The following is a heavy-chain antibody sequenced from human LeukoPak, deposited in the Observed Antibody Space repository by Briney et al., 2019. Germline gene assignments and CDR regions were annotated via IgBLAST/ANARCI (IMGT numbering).Heavy chain of an antibody. Sequence: ASVKVSCKASGGTFSSYAISWVRQAPGQWLEWMGWINPNSGGTNYAQKFQGWVTMTRDTSISTAYMELSRLRSDDTAVYYCARTSQSYASYDYWGQGTLVTVSS. D-gene: IGHD3-10*01. CDR1: GGTFSSYA. CDR2: INPNSGGT. CDR3: ARTSQSYASYDY. J-gene: IGHJ4*02. V-gene: IGHV1-2*04.